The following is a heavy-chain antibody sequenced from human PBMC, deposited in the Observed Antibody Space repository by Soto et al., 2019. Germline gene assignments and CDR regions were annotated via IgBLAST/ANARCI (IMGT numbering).Heavy chain of an antibody. CDR2: VNPKSGGT. CDR3: ARGDSTDCSNGVCSFFYNHDMDV. CDR1: GYSFTDYH. V-gene: IGHV1-2*04. J-gene: IGHJ6*02. Sequence: ASVKVSCKASGYSFTDYHIHWVRQAPGQGLEWLGRVNPKSGGTSTAQKFQGWVTMTTDTSISTASMELTRLTSDDTAIYYCARGDSTDCSNGVCSFFYNHDMDVWGQGTTVTV. D-gene: IGHD2-8*01.